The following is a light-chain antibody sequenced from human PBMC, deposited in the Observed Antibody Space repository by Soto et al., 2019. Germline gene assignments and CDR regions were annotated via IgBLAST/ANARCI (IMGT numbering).Light chain of an antibody. CDR2: DVS. J-gene: IGLJ2*01. V-gene: IGLV2-14*03. CDR1: SNDVGSYNF. Sequence: QSALTQPASVSGSPGQSITISCIGTSNDVGSYNFVSWYQKHPNTAPILIIYDVSNRPSGVSNRFSGSKSDNTASLTISGLQAEDEADYYCSSYTPSSTVLFGGGTKLTV. CDR3: SSYTPSSTVL.